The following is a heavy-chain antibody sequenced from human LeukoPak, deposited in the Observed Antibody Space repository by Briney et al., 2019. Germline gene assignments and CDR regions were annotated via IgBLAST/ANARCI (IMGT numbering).Heavy chain of an antibody. CDR2: IYHSGSA. CDR1: DGSFSAYC. CDR3: ARGLGGGNSVYFDL. V-gene: IGHV4-34*01. Sequence: PSETLSLTCAVYDGSFSAYCWSWICQPPGRGLEWIGEIYHSGSANYNPSLQSRVTISVDTSKNQFSLKLSSVTAADTAVYYCARGLGGGNSVYFDLWGRGTLVTVSS. D-gene: IGHD4-23*01. J-gene: IGHJ2*01.